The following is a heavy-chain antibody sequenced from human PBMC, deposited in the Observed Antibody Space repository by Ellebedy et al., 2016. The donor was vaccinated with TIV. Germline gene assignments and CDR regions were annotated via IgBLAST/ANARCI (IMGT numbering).Heavy chain of an antibody. CDR3: AKAGSMYYYDRSGYEH. J-gene: IGHJ1*01. CDR2: ISWNSGSI. V-gene: IGHV3-9*01. D-gene: IGHD3-22*01. CDR1: GITFDDYA. Sequence: SLKISCAASGITFDDYAMHWVRQAPGKGLEWVSGISWNSGSIGYADSVKGRFTISRDNAQNSLYLQMSSLRLEDTALYYCAKAGSMYYYDRSGYEHWGQGTLVTVSS.